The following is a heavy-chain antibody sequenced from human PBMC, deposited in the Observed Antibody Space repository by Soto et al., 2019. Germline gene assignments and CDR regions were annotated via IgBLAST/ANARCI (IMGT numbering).Heavy chain of an antibody. CDR2: IYTSGST. V-gene: IGHV4-4*07. CDR1: GGSISSYY. CDR3: ARGGPVLLSFGESQTGFDP. D-gene: IGHD3-10*01. J-gene: IGHJ5*02. Sequence: SETLSLTCTVSGGSISSYYWSWIRQPAGKGLEWIGRIYTSGSTNYNPSLKSRVTMSVDTSKNQFSLKLSSVTAADTAVYYCARGGPVLLSFGESQTGFDPWGQGTLVTVSS.